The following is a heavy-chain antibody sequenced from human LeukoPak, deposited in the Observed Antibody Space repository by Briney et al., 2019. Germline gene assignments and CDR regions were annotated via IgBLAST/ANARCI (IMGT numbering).Heavy chain of an antibody. CDR3: AREVGGDFDALDY. CDR1: GGSIISGNW. V-gene: IGHV4-4*02. CDR2: IFHSGST. Sequence: SGTLSLTCAVSGGSIISGNWWSWVRQPPGKGLQWIGEIFHSGSTNYNPSLKSRVTISVDNSKNQLSLTLTSVTAADTAVYYCAREVGGDFDALDYWGQGTLVTVSS. D-gene: IGHD4-17*01. J-gene: IGHJ4*02.